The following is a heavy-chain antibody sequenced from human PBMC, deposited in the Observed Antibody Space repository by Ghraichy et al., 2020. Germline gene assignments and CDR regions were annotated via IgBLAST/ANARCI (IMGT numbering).Heavy chain of an antibody. CDR2: IYHSGST. J-gene: IGHJ2*01. D-gene: IGHD1-26*01. V-gene: IGHV4-4*02. CDR3: ARDLSGSYYGDL. CDR1: GGSISSSNW. Sequence: ESLNISCAVSGGSISSSNWWSWVRQPPWKGLEWIGEIYHSGSTNYNPSLKSRVTISVDKSKNQFSLKLSSVTAADTAVYYCARDLSGSYYGDLWGRGTLVTVSS.